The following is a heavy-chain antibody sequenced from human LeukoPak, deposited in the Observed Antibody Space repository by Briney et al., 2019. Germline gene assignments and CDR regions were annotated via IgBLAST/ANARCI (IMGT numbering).Heavy chain of an antibody. J-gene: IGHJ5*02. CDR1: GGSISSSNW. CDR2: IYHSGST. D-gene: IGHD2-2*01. V-gene: IGHV4-4*02. CDR3: ARIMGRGYCISISCRGDWFDP. Sequence: ASGTLSLTCAVSGGSISSSNWWSWVRQPPGKGLEWIGEIYHSGSTNYNPSLKSRVTISVDKSKNQFSLKLSSVTAADTAVYFCARIMGRGYCISISCRGDWFDPWGQGTLVTVSS.